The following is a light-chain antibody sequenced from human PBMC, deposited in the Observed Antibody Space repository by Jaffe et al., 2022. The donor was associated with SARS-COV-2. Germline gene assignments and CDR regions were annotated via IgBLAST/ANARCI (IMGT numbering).Light chain of an antibody. CDR2: EVS. CDR1: SSDVGGYNY. J-gene: IGLJ1*01. Sequence: QSALTQPASVSGSPGQSITISCTGTSSDVGGYNYVSWYQQHPGKAPKLMIYEVSNRPSGVPDRFSGSKSGNTASLTISGLQAEDEADYYCSSYTSSSTPEFVFGTGTKVTVL. CDR3: SSYTSSSTPEFV. V-gene: IGLV2-14*01.